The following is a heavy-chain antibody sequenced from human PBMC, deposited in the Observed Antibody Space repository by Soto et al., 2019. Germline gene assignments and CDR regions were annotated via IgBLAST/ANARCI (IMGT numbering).Heavy chain of an antibody. Sequence: QVQLVQSGAEVKKPGSSVNVSCKASGGTFSSYTVSWVRQAPGQGLEWMGRIVPILGVPNYAQRFQGRVTITADKGTNPAYMELRSLRSEDTAVYYCASDRYASGSGSTIDYWGQGTLVTVSS. J-gene: IGHJ4*02. V-gene: IGHV1-69*02. CDR2: IVPILGVP. D-gene: IGHD3-10*01. CDR1: GGTFSSYT. CDR3: ASDRYASGSGSTIDY.